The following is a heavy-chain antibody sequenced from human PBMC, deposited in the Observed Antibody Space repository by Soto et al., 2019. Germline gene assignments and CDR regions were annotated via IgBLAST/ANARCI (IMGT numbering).Heavy chain of an antibody. CDR1: GYTFSSYV. D-gene: IGHD4-17*01. Sequence: GASVKVSCKASGYTFSSYVMHWVRQAPGQRLEWLGMTNTSNGNTKYAQNFQGRVTMTRDTSTSTVYMQLSSLRSEDTAMYYCASEPTTVPYFDYWGQGNLVTVSS. CDR2: TNTSNGNT. J-gene: IGHJ4*02. CDR3: ASEPTTVPYFDY. V-gene: IGHV1-3*04.